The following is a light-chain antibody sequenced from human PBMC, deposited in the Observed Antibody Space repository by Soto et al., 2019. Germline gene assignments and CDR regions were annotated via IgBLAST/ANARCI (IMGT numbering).Light chain of an antibody. CDR3: QQCGSSPWT. Sequence: EIVMTQSPATLSVSPGERATFSCRASQSVSSNLAWYQQKPGQAPRLLMYGASNRATGIPDRFSGGGSGTDFTLTISRLEPEDFAVYYCQQCGSSPWTFGQGTKVDIK. V-gene: IGKV3-20*01. CDR1: QSVSSN. CDR2: GAS. J-gene: IGKJ1*01.